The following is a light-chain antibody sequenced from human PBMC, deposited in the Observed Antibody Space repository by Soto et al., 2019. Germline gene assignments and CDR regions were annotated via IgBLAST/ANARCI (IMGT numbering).Light chain of an antibody. CDR1: SSDVGGYNY. V-gene: IGLV2-14*01. J-gene: IGLJ3*02. CDR3: SSYTSTNSGV. Sequence: QSALTQSASVSGSPGQSITISCTGTSSDVGGYNYVSWYQQHPGKAPKPIIYDVSNRPSGVSTRFSGSKSGNTASLNISGLQAEDEADYSCSSYTSTNSGVFGGGTQLTVL. CDR2: DVS.